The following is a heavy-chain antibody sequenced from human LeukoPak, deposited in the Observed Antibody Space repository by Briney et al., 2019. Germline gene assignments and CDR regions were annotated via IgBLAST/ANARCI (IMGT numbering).Heavy chain of an antibody. CDR3: AKDSHWILFDD. CDR1: GFTFTTYG. Sequence: GGTLRLACSASGFTFTTYGMNWVRQAPGKGLEWVSGIGGSGTRTYYADSVKGRFTISRDNSKNTLYLQMNSLRDEDTAVYYCAKDSHWILFDDWGQGTLVTVSS. D-gene: IGHD2-2*03. CDR2: IGGSGTRT. J-gene: IGHJ4*02. V-gene: IGHV3-23*01.